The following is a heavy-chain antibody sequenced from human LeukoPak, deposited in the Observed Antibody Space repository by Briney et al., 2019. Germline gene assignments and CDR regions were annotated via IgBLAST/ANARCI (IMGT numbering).Heavy chain of an antibody. Sequence: GGSRRLSCAASGFTFSIYAMSWVRQAPGKGLEWVSAISGSGGSTYYADSVKGRFTISRDNSKNTLYLQMNSLRAEDTAVYYCANHGAAAGWYFDYWGQGTLVTVSS. CDR2: ISGSGGST. CDR3: ANHGAAAGWYFDY. D-gene: IGHD6-13*01. V-gene: IGHV3-23*01. J-gene: IGHJ4*02. CDR1: GFTFSIYA.